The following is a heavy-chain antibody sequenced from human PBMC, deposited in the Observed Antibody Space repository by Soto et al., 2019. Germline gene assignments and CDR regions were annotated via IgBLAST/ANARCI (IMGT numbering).Heavy chain of an antibody. CDR2: VIPILGMA. V-gene: IGHV1-69*02. CDR1: EGTFNSYT. CDR3: ATSYGSGSTLFDY. D-gene: IGHD3-10*01. Sequence: QVQLVQSGAEVKKPGSSVKVSCTASEGTFNSYTISWVRQAPGQGLEWMGRVIPILGMADFAQKFQGRVMITADKSPSTAYMVLSSLRSDDTAVYYCATSYGSGSTLFDYWGQGTLVTVSS. J-gene: IGHJ4*02.